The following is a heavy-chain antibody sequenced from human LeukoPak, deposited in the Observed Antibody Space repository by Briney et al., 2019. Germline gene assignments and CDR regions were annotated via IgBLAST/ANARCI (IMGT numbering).Heavy chain of an antibody. CDR2: IYYTGST. CDR1: RGSISSYY. Sequence: SETLSLTCAVSRGSISSYYWSWIRQPPGKGLEWVGYIYYTGSTNNNPSLKSRVTISMDTSKNQFSRKLSSVTAADTVVYYCARSGSGWNFDYWGQGTLVTVSS. J-gene: IGHJ4*02. D-gene: IGHD6-19*01. V-gene: IGHV4-59*08. CDR3: ARSGSGWNFDY.